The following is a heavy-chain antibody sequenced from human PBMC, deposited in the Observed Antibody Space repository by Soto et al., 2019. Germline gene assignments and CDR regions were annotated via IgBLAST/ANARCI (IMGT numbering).Heavy chain of an antibody. Sequence: GGPLRLSCAASGSTFSAPSMDWVRPLPRKGLEWIGRIRDKAHSYTTEYAASVKCRLPITRDDSKTSMNLQMNSLRTEDTAVNYCAKPNTNPYPGSYFDCWGQETPVT. CDR3: AKPNTNPYPGSYFDC. CDR2: IRDKAHSYTT. V-gene: IGHV3-72*01. J-gene: IGHJ4*02. CDR1: GSTFSAPS. D-gene: IGHD2-15*01.